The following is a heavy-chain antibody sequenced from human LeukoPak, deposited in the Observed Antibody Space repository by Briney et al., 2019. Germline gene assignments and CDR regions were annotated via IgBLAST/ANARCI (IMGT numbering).Heavy chain of an antibody. CDR3: ARAPLYVDV. Sequence: PSQTLSLTCAVSGGSISSGGYSWSWIRQPPGKGLEWIGYIYHSGSTYYNPSLKSRVTISVDRSKNQFSLKLSSVTAADTAVYYCARAPLYVDVWGKGTTVTVSS. CDR2: IYHSGST. J-gene: IGHJ6*03. CDR1: GGSISSGGYS. V-gene: IGHV4-30-2*01.